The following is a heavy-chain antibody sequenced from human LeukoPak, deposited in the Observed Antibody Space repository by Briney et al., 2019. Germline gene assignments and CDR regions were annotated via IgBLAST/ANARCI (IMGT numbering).Heavy chain of an antibody. CDR3: AGSIAAGGTFDS. Sequence: GGSLRLSCAASGFTSSSYNMNWVRQAPGKGLEWVSSISSSSNYIYYADSVKGRFTISRDNAKSSLYLQMNSLRAEDTAVYYCAGSIAAGGTFDSWGQGTLVTVSS. CDR2: ISSSSNYI. CDR1: GFTSSSYN. D-gene: IGHD6-13*01. V-gene: IGHV3-21*01. J-gene: IGHJ4*02.